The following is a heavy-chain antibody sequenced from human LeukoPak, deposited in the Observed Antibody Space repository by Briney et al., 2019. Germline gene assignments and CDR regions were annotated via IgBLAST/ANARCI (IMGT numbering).Heavy chain of an antibody. V-gene: IGHV4-34*01. CDR1: GGSFSGYY. Sequence: SSETLSLTCAVYGGSFSGYYWSWIRQPPGKGLEWIGEINHSGSTNYNPSLRSRVTISVDTSKNQFSLKLSSVTAADTAVYYCARGYCSGGSCYTFSGYYYYYMDVWGKGTTVTISS. CDR2: INHSGST. J-gene: IGHJ6*03. CDR3: ARGYCSGGSCYTFSGYYYYYMDV. D-gene: IGHD2-15*01.